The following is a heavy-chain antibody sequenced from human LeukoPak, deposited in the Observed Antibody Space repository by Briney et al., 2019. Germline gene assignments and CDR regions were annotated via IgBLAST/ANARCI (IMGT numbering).Heavy chain of an antibody. CDR2: IFHSGST. J-gene: IGHJ6*03. Sequence: SETLSLTCTVSGGSIDDDTYYWGWIRQPPGKGLEWIGAIFHSGSTYYNPSLESRVSRSADTSEKQFSLRLHSVTAADTAVYFCARHRRPLVQGVIYYYYYMDVWGKGTTVTVSS. D-gene: IGHD3-10*01. CDR1: GGSIDDDTYY. V-gene: IGHV4-39*01. CDR3: ARHRRPLVQGVIYYYYYMDV.